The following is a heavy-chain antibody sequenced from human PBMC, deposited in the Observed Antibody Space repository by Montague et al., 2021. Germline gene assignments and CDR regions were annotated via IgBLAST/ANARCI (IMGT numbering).Heavy chain of an antibody. CDR3: TRGEVAVTGIDY. V-gene: IGHV4-34*01. Sequence: SETLSLTCDVYGGSLSGYIWNWIRQPPGRDLEWIGQISHTGSTSYNPSLKSRVTMSVDTSENHVSLRLSSVTAADTAVYYCTRGEVAVTGIDYWGQGALVTVSS. CDR2: ISHTGST. J-gene: IGHJ4*02. D-gene: IGHD6-19*01. CDR1: GGSLSGYI.